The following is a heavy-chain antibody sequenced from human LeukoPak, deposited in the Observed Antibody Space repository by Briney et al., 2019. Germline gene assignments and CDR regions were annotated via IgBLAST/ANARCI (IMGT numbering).Heavy chain of an antibody. D-gene: IGHD3-22*01. CDR2: ISGSGGST. V-gene: IGHV3-23*01. J-gene: IGHJ4*02. CDR3: AKDPSPGYYDSSGYYDY. CDR1: GFTFSSYA. Sequence: PGGSLRLSCAASGFTFSSYAMSWVRQAPGKGLEWVSAISGSGGSTYYADSVKGRFTISRDNSKNTLYLQMNSLRAEDTAVYYCAKDPSPGYYDSSGYYDYWGQGTLVTVSS.